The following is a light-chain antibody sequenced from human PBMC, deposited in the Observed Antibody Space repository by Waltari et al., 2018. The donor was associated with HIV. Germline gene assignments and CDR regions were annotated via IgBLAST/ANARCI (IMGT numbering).Light chain of an antibody. Sequence: QSVLTQPPSASGTPGQRVTISCSGRSSNIGSTYVYWSQQFPETAPKLLIYRNNQRPSGVPDRFSGSKSGTSASRAISGLRSEDEADYYCAAWDDSLSGPDVVFGGGTKLTVL. CDR1: SSNIGSTY. CDR2: RNN. J-gene: IGLJ2*01. CDR3: AAWDDSLSGPDVV. V-gene: IGLV1-47*01.